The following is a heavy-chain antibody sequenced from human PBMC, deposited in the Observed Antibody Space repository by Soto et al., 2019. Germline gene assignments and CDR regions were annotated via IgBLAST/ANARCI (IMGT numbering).Heavy chain of an antibody. J-gene: IGHJ4*02. CDR1: GFTFSSYG. D-gene: IGHD6-6*01. Sequence: GGSLRLSCAASGFTFSSYGMHWVRQAPGKGLEWVAVIWYDGSNKYYADSVKGRFTISRDNSKNTLYLQMNSLRAEDTAVYYCARGPYSSSFLYFDYWGQGTLVTVS. V-gene: IGHV3-33*01. CDR2: IWYDGSNK. CDR3: ARGPYSSSFLYFDY.